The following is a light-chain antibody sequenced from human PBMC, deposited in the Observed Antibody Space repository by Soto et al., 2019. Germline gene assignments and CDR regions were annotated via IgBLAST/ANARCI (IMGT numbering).Light chain of an antibody. V-gene: IGLV2-23*02. CDR2: DVN. J-gene: IGLJ2*01. Sequence: QSALTQPASMSGSPGQSITISCTGTSSDVGTYKLVSWYQQHPGKAPRLIIYDVNKRPSGVSNRFSGSKSGNTASLTISGLQAEDEAEYHCCSYAGSSTLVFGGGTKVTVL. CDR3: CSYAGSSTLV. CDR1: SSDVGTYKL.